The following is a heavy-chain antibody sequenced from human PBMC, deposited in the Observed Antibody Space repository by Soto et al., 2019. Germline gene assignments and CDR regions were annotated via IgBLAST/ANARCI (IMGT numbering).Heavy chain of an antibody. CDR3: ARTRIGIVVAGE. D-gene: IGHD3-22*01. CDR2: INYSGTT. J-gene: IGHJ4*02. CDR1: GGSISSSSYY. Sequence: QLQLQESGPGLVKPSETLSLTCTVSGGSISSSSYYWGWIRQSPGQGLEWIGSINYSGTTYYNPSLKRRVTITVDTSKNQFSLKLSSVTAADTAVYYCARTRIGIVVAGEWGQGTLVTVSS. V-gene: IGHV4-39*01.